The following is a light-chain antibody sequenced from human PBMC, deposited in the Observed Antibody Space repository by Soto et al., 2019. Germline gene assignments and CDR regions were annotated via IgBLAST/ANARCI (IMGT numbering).Light chain of an antibody. CDR1: QGIRDD. Sequence: AIQMTQSPSSLSASVGDRVTITCRASQGIRDDLGWFQQKPGKAPKLLFYSTSSLQSGVPSRFSGSGSGTNFTLTISSLQPEDFATYYCLQDYTYPWTFGQGTTVDIK. V-gene: IGKV1-6*01. J-gene: IGKJ1*01. CDR3: LQDYTYPWT. CDR2: STS.